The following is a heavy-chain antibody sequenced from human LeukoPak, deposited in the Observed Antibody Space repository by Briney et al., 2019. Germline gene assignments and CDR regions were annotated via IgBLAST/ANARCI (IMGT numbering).Heavy chain of an antibody. D-gene: IGHD3-3*01. J-gene: IGHJ6*02. V-gene: IGHV1-69*13. Sequence: RASVKVSCKASGGTFSSYAISWVRQAPGQGLEWMGGTIPIFGTANYAQKFQGRVTITADESTSTAYMELSSLRSEDTAVYYCARAKLRFLEWTDYYYYGMDVWGQGTTVTVSS. CDR2: TIPIFGTA. CDR1: GGTFSSYA. CDR3: ARAKLRFLEWTDYYYYGMDV.